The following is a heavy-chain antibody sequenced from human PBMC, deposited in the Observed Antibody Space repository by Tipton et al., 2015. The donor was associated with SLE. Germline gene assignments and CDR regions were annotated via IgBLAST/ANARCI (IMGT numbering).Heavy chain of an antibody. Sequence: TLSLTCAVYGGSCSGYYWSWIRQPTGKGLEWIGEINHSGSTNYNPSLKSRVTISVDTSQNQFSLKLSSVTAADTAVYYCARISRTLRWPDAFDIWGQGTMVTVSS. D-gene: IGHD4-23*01. V-gene: IGHV4-34*01. CDR1: GGSCSGYY. CDR2: INHSGST. J-gene: IGHJ3*02. CDR3: ARISRTLRWPDAFDI.